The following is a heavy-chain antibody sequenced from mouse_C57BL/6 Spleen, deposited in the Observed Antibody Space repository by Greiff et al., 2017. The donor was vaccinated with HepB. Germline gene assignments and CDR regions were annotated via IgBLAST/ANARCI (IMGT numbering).Heavy chain of an antibody. V-gene: IGHV10-3*01. CDR1: GFTFNTYA. J-gene: IGHJ2*01. D-gene: IGHD2-4*01. CDR3: VREDDYDYFDY. Sequence: EVQVVESGGGLVQPKGSLKLSCAASGFTFNTYAMHWVRQAPGKGLEWVARIRSKSSNYATYYAESGKDRFTIDRDDSQSMLYLQMNNLKTEDAAMDYCVREDDYDYFDYWGQGTTLTVSS. CDR2: IRSKSSNYAT.